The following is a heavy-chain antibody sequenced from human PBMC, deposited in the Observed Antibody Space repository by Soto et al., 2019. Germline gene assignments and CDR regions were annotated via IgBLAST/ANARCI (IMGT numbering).Heavy chain of an antibody. CDR1: GGTFSGYA. J-gene: IGHJ6*02. D-gene: IGHD6-19*01. V-gene: IGHV1-69*13. CDR3: ARVPSNIGIAVVGYGMDV. Sequence: SVKVSCKASGGTFSGYAISWVRQAPGQGLEWMGGIIPIFGTANYAQKFQGRVTITADESTSTAYMELSSLRSEDTAVYYCARVPSNIGIAVVGYGMDVWGQGTKVTVSS. CDR2: IIPIFGTA.